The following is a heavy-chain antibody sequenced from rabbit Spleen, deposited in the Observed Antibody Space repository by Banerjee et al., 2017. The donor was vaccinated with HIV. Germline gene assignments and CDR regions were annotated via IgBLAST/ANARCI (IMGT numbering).Heavy chain of an antibody. V-gene: IGHV1S45*01. CDR2: IASGSSGDT. D-gene: IGHD4-2*01. Sequence: QEQLVESGGGLVKPGASLTLTCTASGFSFSSRYYMCWVRQAPGKGLEWIACIASGSSGDTYYESWAKGRFTIAKTSSTTVTLQMTSLTAADTATYFCARDAAGREDFNLWGPGTLVTVS. CDR1: GFSFSSRYY. J-gene: IGHJ4*01. CDR3: ARDAAGREDFNL.